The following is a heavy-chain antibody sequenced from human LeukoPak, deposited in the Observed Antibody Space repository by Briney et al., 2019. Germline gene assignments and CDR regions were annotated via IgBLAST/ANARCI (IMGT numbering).Heavy chain of an antibody. J-gene: IGHJ5*02. V-gene: IGHV1-69*13. D-gene: IGHD3-10*01. Sequence: SVKVSRKASGGTFISYAISWVRQAPGQGLEWMGGIIPIFGTANYAQKFQGRVTITADESTSTAYMELSSLRSEDTAVYYCARVPPPYYGSGSYYNFGWFDPWGQGTLVTVSS. CDR2: IIPIFGTA. CDR1: GGTFISYA. CDR3: ARVPPPYYGSGSYYNFGWFDP.